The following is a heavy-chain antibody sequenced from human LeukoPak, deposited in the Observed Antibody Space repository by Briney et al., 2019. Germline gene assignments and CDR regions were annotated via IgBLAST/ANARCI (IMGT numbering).Heavy chain of an antibody. J-gene: IGHJ4*02. CDR1: GFTFSSYW. V-gene: IGHV3-7*01. CDR2: IKQDGSEK. Sequence: GGSLRLSCAASGFTFSSYWMSWVRQAPGKGLEWVANIKQDGSEKYYVDSVKGRFTISRDNAKNSLYLQMNSLRAEDTAVYYCARDLDHYDSSEPFDYWGQGTLVTVSS. D-gene: IGHD3-22*01. CDR3: ARDLDHYDSSEPFDY.